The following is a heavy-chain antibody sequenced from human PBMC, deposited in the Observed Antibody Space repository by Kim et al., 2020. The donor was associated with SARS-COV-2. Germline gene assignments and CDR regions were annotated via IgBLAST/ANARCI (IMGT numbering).Heavy chain of an antibody. J-gene: IGHJ4*02. V-gene: IGHV3-48*01. CDR3: ARASPYRSRTLLFDY. Sequence: SVKGRFTNSRDNAKNSLYLQMNSLRGEDTAVYYCARASPYRSRTLLFDYWGQGTQVTVSS. D-gene: IGHD6-13*01.